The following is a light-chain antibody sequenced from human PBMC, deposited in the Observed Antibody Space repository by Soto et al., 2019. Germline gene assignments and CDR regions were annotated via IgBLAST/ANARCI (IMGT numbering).Light chain of an antibody. Sequence: QSALTQPRSVSGSPGQSVTVSCTGTSSDVGAYDFVSWYQQHPGKAPKLVIFDVNKRPSGVPDRFSGSRSGNTASLSISGLRAEDDADYYCCSYPDNYTLYVFGSGTKLTVL. J-gene: IGLJ1*01. V-gene: IGLV2-11*01. CDR1: SSDVGAYDF. CDR2: DVN. CDR3: CSYPDNYTLYV.